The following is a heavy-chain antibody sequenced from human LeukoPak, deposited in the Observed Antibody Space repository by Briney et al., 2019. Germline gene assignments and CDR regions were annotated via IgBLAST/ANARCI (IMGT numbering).Heavy chain of an antibody. CDR1: GFTFSSYA. J-gene: IGHJ4*02. CDR2: ISYDGSNK. V-gene: IGHV3-30*04. CDR3: ARSYYEYYYDSSGYYRPYFDY. D-gene: IGHD3-22*01. Sequence: PGRSLRLSCAASGFTFSSYAVHWVRQAPGKGLEWVAVISYDGSNKYYADSVKGRFTISRDNSKNTLYLQMNSLRAEDTAVYYCARSYYEYYYDSSGYYRPYFDYWGQGTLVTVSS.